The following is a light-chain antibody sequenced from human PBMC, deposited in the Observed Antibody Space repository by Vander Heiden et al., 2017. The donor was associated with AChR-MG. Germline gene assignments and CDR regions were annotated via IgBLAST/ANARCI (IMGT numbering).Light chain of an antibody. CDR3: QQYNNWPLT. Sequence: TVMTQSPAPLSVSPGERVTPSCRASEGVTSNLAWYQQKPGQGPRLLIYGASTRATGIPARFSGSGSGTEFTLTISSLQSEDFAVYYCQQYNNWPLTFGQGTKVEIK. CDR2: GAS. CDR1: EGVTSN. J-gene: IGKJ1*01. V-gene: IGKV3-15*01.